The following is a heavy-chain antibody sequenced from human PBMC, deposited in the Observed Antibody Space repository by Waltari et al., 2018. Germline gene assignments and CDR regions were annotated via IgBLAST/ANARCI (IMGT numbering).Heavy chain of an antibody. CDR2: IWYDGSNK. CDR3: ASGLGYMDY. CDR1: GFTFSSYG. D-gene: IGHD1-1*01. V-gene: IGHV3-33*01. J-gene: IGHJ4*02. Sequence: QVQLVESGGGVVQPGRSLRLSCAASGFTFSSYGMHWVRQAPGKGLGCVAVIWYDGSNKYYADSVKGRFTISRDNSKNTLYLQMNSLRAEDTAVYYCASGLGYMDYWGQGTLVTVSS.